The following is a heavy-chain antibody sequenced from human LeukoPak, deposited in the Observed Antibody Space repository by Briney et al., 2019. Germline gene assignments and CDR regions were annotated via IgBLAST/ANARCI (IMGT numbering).Heavy chain of an antibody. V-gene: IGHV4-59*01. Sequence: SETLSLTCSVSGGSISTYYWSWIRQPPGKGLEWIGYMYYSGSTDYNPSRKSRVTISVDTSKNQFSLKLSSVTPADTAVYYCARGAGLFDYRGQGTLVTVSS. J-gene: IGHJ4*02. CDR3: ARGAGLFDY. D-gene: IGHD6-19*01. CDR1: GGSISTYY. CDR2: MYYSGST.